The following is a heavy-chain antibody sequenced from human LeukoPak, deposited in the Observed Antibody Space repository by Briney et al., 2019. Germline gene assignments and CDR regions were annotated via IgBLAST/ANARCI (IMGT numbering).Heavy chain of an antibody. CDR2: ISGSGDNT. J-gene: IGHJ2*01. CDR3: AKELGYCSSTSCSRYFDL. V-gene: IGHV3-23*01. Sequence: PGGSLRLSCAASGFTFSNYAMSWVRQAPGKGLECVSTISGSGDNTYYADSVQGRFTISRDNSKDTLYLQMDSLRAEDTAVYYCAKELGYCSSTSCSRYFDLWGRGTLVTVSS. CDR1: GFTFSNYA. D-gene: IGHD2-2*01.